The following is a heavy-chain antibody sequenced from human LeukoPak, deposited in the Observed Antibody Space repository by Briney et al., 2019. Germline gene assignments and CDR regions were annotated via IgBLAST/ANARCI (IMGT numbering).Heavy chain of an antibody. J-gene: IGHJ6*03. D-gene: IGHD2-2*01. CDR2: IWYDGSNK. CDR1: GFTFSSYG. CDR3: AKGGVVPAVMDV. Sequence: PGGSLRLSCAASGFTFSSYGMHWVRQAPGKGLEWVAVIWYDGSNKYYADSVKGRFTISRDNSKNTLYLQMNSLRAEDTAVYYCAKGGVVPAVMDVWGKGTTVTVSS. V-gene: IGHV3-33*06.